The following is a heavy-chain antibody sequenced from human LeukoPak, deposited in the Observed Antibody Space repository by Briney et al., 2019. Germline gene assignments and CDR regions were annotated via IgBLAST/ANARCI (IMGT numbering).Heavy chain of an antibody. CDR2: ISGSGGST. CDR1: GFTFSSYA. Sequence: GGSLRLSRAASGFTFSSYAMSWVRQAPGKGLEWVSAISGSGGSTYYADSVKGRFTISRDNSKNTLYLQMNSLRAEDTAVYYCAKDGRHTPTNWFDPWGQGTLVTVSS. J-gene: IGHJ5*02. V-gene: IGHV3-23*01. D-gene: IGHD5-18*01. CDR3: AKDGRHTPTNWFDP.